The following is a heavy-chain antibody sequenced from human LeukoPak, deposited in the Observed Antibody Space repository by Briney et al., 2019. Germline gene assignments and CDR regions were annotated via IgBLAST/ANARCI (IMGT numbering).Heavy chain of an antibody. V-gene: IGHV1-18*01. D-gene: IGHD5-24*01. CDR1: GYTFTSYG. J-gene: IGHJ4*02. CDR2: ISAYNGDT. CDR3: ARDSVAMSTIRDFGY. Sequence: ASVKVSCKASGYTFTSYGFSWVRQVPGRGLEWMGWISAYNGDTNYAQKLQGRVTMTTDTSTSTAYMELRSLRSDDTAVYYCARDSVAMSTIRDFGYWGQGTLVTVSS.